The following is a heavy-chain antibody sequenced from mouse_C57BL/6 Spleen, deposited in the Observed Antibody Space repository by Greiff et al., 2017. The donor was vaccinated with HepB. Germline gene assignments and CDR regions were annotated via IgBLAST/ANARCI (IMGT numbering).Heavy chain of an antibody. Sequence: QVQLQQPGAELVKPGASVKLSCKASGYTFTSYWMQWVKQRPGQGLEWIGEIDPSDSYTNYNQKFEGKATLTVDTSSSTAYMQLSSLTSEDSAVYYCARAGPDYFDYWGQGTTLTVSS. D-gene: IGHD4-1*01. CDR2: IDPSDSYT. CDR3: ARAGPDYFDY. J-gene: IGHJ2*01. CDR1: GYTFTSYW. V-gene: IGHV1-50*01.